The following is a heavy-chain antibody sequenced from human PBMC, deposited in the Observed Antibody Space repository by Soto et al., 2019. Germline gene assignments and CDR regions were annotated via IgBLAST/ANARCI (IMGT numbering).Heavy chain of an antibody. Sequence: EVQLVDSGGGLVQPGGSLRLSCAASGFIFSNYVMSWVRQAPGKGLEWVSSISDSGGTSYYADSVKGRFTISRDNSKNTLYLQMNSLRAEDTAIYYCAKRPGALLTFDCWGQGTLVSVSS. D-gene: IGHD1-26*01. CDR2: ISDSGGTS. V-gene: IGHV3-23*04. CDR3: AKRPGALLTFDC. J-gene: IGHJ4*02. CDR1: GFIFSNYV.